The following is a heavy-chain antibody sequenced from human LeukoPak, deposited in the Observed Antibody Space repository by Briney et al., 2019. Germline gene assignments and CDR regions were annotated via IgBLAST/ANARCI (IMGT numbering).Heavy chain of an antibody. CDR2: ISGSGGST. Sequence: GGSLRLSCAASGFTFSSYAMSWVRQAPGKGLEWVSAISGSGGSTYYADSVKGRFTISRDNSKNTQYLQMNSLRAGDTAVYYCASLLAEYYYDSSGYSDSTGWFDPWGQGTLVTVSS. D-gene: IGHD3-22*01. J-gene: IGHJ5*02. CDR3: ASLLAEYYYDSSGYSDSTGWFDP. V-gene: IGHV3-23*01. CDR1: GFTFSSYA.